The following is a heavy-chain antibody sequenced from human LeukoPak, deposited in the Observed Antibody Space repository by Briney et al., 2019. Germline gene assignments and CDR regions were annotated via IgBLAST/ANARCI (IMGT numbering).Heavy chain of an antibody. J-gene: IGHJ3*02. D-gene: IGHD3-16*01. CDR2: ISSSSSYI. CDR1: GFTFSSYS. CDR3: ARDTRAEYYDYVWGSYRPDAFDI. Sequence: PGGSLRLSCAASGFTFSSYSMNWVRQAPGKGLEWVSSISSSSSYIYYADSVKGRFTISRDYAKNSLYLQMNSLRAEDTAVYYCARDTRAEYYDYVWGSYRPDAFDIWGQGTMVTVSS. V-gene: IGHV3-21*01.